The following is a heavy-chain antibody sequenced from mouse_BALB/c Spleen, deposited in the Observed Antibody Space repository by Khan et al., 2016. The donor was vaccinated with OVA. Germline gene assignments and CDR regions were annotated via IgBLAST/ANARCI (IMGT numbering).Heavy chain of an antibody. J-gene: IGHJ4*01. Sequence: AKLKQSGPGLVQPSQSLSITCTVSGFSLTSYGVHWVRQSPGKGLEWLGVIWSGGSTDYNAAFISRLSISKDNSKSQVFFKMNSLQANDTAIYYCARNFYYYGSRNAMDYWGQGTSVTVSS. D-gene: IGHD1-1*01. CDR2: IWSGGST. CDR3: ARNFYYYGSRNAMDY. V-gene: IGHV2-2*02. CDR1: GFSLTSYG.